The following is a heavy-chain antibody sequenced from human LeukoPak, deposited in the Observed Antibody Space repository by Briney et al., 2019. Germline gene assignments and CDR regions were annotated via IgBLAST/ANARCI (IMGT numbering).Heavy chain of an antibody. J-gene: IGHJ4*02. D-gene: IGHD3/OR15-3a*01. Sequence: PSETLSLTCTVSGASISSYYWSWIRQPPGKGLEWIGYIYYSGSTNYNPSLKSRVTISLDTSKNQFSLKLSSVIAADTAVYYCARDHFGPFEYWGQGTLVTVSS. CDR1: GASISSYY. CDR2: IYYSGST. CDR3: ARDHFGPFEY. V-gene: IGHV4-59*01.